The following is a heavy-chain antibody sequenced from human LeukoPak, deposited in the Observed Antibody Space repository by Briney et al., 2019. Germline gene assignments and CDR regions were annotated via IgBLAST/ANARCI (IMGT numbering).Heavy chain of an antibody. Sequence: PGGSLRLSCVASGFSFTAYSMNWVRQAPGRGLEWISYIGPGGDIYYADSVTGRFTVSRDIAKNSLYLQMNGLRVEDTAVYYCARGFDSWGKGTLFTVSS. J-gene: IGHJ4*02. CDR3: ARGFDS. CDR2: IGPGGDI. CDR1: GFSFTAYS. V-gene: IGHV3-48*01.